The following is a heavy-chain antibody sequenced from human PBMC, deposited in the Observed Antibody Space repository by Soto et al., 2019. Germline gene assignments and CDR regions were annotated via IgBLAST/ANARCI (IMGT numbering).Heavy chain of an antibody. J-gene: IGHJ5*02. V-gene: IGHV3-30*03. D-gene: IGHD6-13*01. CDR1: GFTFSSYG. CDR2: ISYDGSNK. Sequence: QVQLVESGGGVVQPGRSLRLSCAASGFTFSSYGMHWVRQAPGKGLEWVAVISYDGSNKYYADSVKGRFTISRDNSKNTLYLQMNRLRAEDTAVYYCARASYSSSWGYWFDPWGQGTLVTVSS. CDR3: ARASYSSSWGYWFDP.